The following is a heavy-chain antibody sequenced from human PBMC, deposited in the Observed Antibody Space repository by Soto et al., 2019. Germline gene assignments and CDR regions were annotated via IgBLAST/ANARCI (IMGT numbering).Heavy chain of an antibody. J-gene: IGHJ4*02. CDR1: GFTFSNAW. V-gene: IGHV3-15*07. D-gene: IGHD3-16*02. Sequence: GGSLRLSCAASGFTFSNAWMNWVRQAPGKGLEWVGRIKSKTDGGTTDYAAPVKGRFTISRDDSKNTLYLQMNSLKTEDTAVYYCTTDLAFGGVIVIPPWGQGTLVTVSS. CDR2: IKSKTDGGTT. CDR3: TTDLAFGGVIVIPP.